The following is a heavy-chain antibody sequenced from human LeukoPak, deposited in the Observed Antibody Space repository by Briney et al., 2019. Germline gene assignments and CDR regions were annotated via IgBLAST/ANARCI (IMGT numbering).Heavy chain of an antibody. CDR1: GFSFREFA. J-gene: IGHJ5*02. Sequence: GGSLRLSCTASGFSFREFAVTWVRQAPGKGLVWVSRISTDGSSTSYADSVKGRFTISRDNSKKTLYLQMNSLRDEDTAVYYCAKDVGVVVVAAHNWFDPWGQGTLVTVSS. CDR3: AKDVGVVVVAAHNWFDP. D-gene: IGHD2-15*01. V-gene: IGHV3-74*01. CDR2: ISTDGSST.